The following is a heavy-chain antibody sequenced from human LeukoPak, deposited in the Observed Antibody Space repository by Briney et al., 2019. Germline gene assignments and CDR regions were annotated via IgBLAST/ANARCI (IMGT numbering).Heavy chain of an antibody. D-gene: IGHD6-19*01. Sequence: ASVKVSCKASGYTFTSYDINWVRQAPGQGLEWMGWMNPNSGNTGYAQKFQGRVTITRNTSISTAYMELSSLRSEDTAVYYCARDSSGWYGWFDPWGQGTLVTVSS. J-gene: IGHJ5*02. CDR3: ARDSSGWYGWFDP. CDR1: GYTFTSYD. V-gene: IGHV1-8*03. CDR2: MNPNSGNT.